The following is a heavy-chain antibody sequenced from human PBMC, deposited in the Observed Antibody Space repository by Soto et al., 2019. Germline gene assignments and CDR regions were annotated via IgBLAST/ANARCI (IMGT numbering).Heavy chain of an antibody. CDR2: IIPIFGTA. Sequence: SVKVSCKASGGTFSSYAISWVRQAPGQGLEWMGGIIPIFGTANYAQKFQGRVTITADESTSTAYMELSSLRSEDTAVYYCARGRSQDSSGYHQWPWFDPWGQGTLVTVS. J-gene: IGHJ5*02. V-gene: IGHV1-69*13. CDR3: ARGRSQDSSGYHQWPWFDP. D-gene: IGHD3-22*01. CDR1: GGTFSSYA.